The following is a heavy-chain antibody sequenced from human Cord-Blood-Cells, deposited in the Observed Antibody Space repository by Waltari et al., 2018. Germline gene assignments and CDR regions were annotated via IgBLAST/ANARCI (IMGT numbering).Heavy chain of an antibody. V-gene: IGHV4-38-2*01. Sequence: QVQLQESGPGLVKPSETLSLPCAVSGYSLSSGYYWGWIRRPPGKGMEWIGSIYQSGSTYYNPSLKSRVTISVDTSKNQFSLKLSSVTAADTAVYYCATRQDAFDIWGQGTMVTVSS. CDR3: ATRQDAFDI. J-gene: IGHJ3*02. CDR2: IYQSGST. CDR1: GYSLSSGYY.